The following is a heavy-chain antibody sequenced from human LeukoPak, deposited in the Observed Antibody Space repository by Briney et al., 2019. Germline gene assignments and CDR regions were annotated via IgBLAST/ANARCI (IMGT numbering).Heavy chain of an antibody. V-gene: IGHV3-21*01. CDR1: GFTFSSYN. J-gene: IGHJ6*03. CDR2: ISSSSSYI. Sequence: GSLRLSCAASGFTFSSYNMNWVRQAPGKGLEWVSSISSSSSYIYYADSVKGRFTISRDNAKNSLYLQMNSLRAEDTAVYYCARNYYYDSSGYRSPYYYYYYMDVWGKGTTVTVSS. D-gene: IGHD3-22*01. CDR3: ARNYYYDSSGYRSPYYYYYYMDV.